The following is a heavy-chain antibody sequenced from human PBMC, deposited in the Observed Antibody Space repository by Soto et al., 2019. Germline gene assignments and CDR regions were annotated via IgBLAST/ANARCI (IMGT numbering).Heavy chain of an antibody. CDR1: GGTFSSYT. V-gene: IGHV1-69*08. D-gene: IGHD3-9*01. CDR3: ARDSRDYDILTGYPTD. CDR2: IIPILGIA. J-gene: IGHJ4*02. Sequence: QVQLVQSGAEVKKPGSSVKVSCKASGGTFSSYTISWVRQAPGHGLEWMGRIIPILGIATYAQKFQGRVTIXXDKSTSTAYMELSSLRSEDTAVFYCARDSRDYDILTGYPTDWGQGTLVTVSS.